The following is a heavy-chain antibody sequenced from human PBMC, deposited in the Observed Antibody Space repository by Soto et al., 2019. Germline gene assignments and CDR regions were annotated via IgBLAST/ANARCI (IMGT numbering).Heavy chain of an antibody. Sequence: SETLCLTWTVYRGSLYCHSWNSIGQPPGRGLEWIGYVYSSGSTKYNPSLESRVTISVDTSKNQFSLKLTSLTAADTAIYYCARRVQANSVVVQDNWLDPWGQG. CDR2: VYSSGST. J-gene: IGHJ5*02. CDR3: ARRVQANSVVVQDNWLDP. V-gene: IGHV4-59*08. CDR1: RGSLYCHS. D-gene: IGHD2-15*01.